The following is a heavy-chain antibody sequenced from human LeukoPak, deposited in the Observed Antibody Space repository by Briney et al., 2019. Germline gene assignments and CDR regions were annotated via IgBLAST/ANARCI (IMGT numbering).Heavy chain of an antibody. D-gene: IGHD1-26*01. CDR2: INPNSGGT. J-gene: IGHJ4*02. Sequence: ASVKVSCTASGYTFTGYYMHWVRQAPGQGLEWMGRINPNSGGTNYAQKFQGRVTMTRDTSISTAYMELSRLRSDDTAVYYCARRYSGSPFDYWGQGTLVTVSS. CDR1: GYTFTGYY. V-gene: IGHV1-2*06. CDR3: ARRYSGSPFDY.